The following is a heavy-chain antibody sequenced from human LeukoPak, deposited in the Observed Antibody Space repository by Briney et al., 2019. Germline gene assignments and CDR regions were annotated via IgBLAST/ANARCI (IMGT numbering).Heavy chain of an antibody. J-gene: IGHJ6*02. CDR1: GFTFRYYD. D-gene: IGHD3-10*01. Sequence: PGGSLRLSCATSGFTFRYYDMSWVRQAPGKGLEWVSSISGSGGSTYYADSVKGRFTVSRDNSKNTVYLQMNSLRAEDTALYYCAKGISYSYCYGLDVWGQGTTLTVSS. CDR3: AKGISYSYCYGLDV. CDR2: ISGSGGST. V-gene: IGHV3-23*01.